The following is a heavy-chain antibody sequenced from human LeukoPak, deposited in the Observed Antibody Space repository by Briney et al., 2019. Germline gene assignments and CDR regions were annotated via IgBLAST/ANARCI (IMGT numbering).Heavy chain of an antibody. CDR2: INAGNGNT. J-gene: IGHJ4*02. CDR1: GYTFTSYA. CDR3: ARTGWGQGLRVYFDY. V-gene: IGHV1-3*01. D-gene: IGHD6-19*01. Sequence: GASVKVSCKASGYTFTSYAMHWVRQAPGQRLEWMGWINAGNGNTKYSQKFQGRVTITRDTSASTAYMELSSLRSEDTAVYYCARTGWGQGLRVYFDYWGQGTLVTVSS.